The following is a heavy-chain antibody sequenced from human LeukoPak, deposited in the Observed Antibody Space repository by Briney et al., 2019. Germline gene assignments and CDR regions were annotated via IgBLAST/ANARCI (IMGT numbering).Heavy chain of an antibody. Sequence: PSETLSLTCTVSGGSINSYYWGWVRQAAGKGLEWIGRIYTTGTTYYSPSLKSRLTMSVDTSKNQFSLNLRPVTAADTALYYCGRQGYTAAYYFLDYWSQGTLVTVSS. D-gene: IGHD1-26*01. CDR1: GGSINSYY. CDR3: GRQGYTAAYYFLDY. J-gene: IGHJ4*02. V-gene: IGHV4-4*07. CDR2: IYTTGTT.